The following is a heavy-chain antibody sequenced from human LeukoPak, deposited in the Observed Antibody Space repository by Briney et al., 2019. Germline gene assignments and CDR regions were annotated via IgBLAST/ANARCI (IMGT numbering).Heavy chain of an antibody. Sequence: GSLRLSCAASGFTFSSYAMSWVRQAPGKGLEWVSAISGSGGGTYYADSVKGRFTISRDNSKNTLYLQMNSLRAEDTAVYYCAKGVSFTNPFDYWGQGTLVTVSS. D-gene: IGHD3-3*01. CDR2: ISGSGGGT. CDR3: AKGVSFTNPFDY. J-gene: IGHJ4*02. CDR1: GFTFSSYA. V-gene: IGHV3-23*01.